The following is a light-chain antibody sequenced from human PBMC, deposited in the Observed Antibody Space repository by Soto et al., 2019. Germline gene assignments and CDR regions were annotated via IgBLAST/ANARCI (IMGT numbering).Light chain of an antibody. J-gene: IGKJ1*01. Sequence: DIVMTQSQDSLAVSLGERATINCKSSQNNENSLAWYQQKAGQPPKLLMDWASNRASGVPDRFSGSGFGADFNLNISGLQGKDVAVYYWEHYYNSWIVGQGTQVEIK. CDR2: WAS. CDR3: EHYYNSWI. CDR1: QNNENS. V-gene: IGKV4-1*01.